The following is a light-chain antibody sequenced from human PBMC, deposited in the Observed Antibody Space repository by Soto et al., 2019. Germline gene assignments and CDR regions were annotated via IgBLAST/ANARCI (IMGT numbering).Light chain of an antibody. J-gene: IGLJ3*02. Sequence: QSALTQPASVSGSPGQSITISCTGTSSDIGGYNYVSWYQQHPGKAPKLIIFEVSNRPSGVSNRFSGSKSGNTASLTISGLQAEDEADYHCSSYTTPTTLGVFGGGTKLTVL. V-gene: IGLV2-14*01. CDR2: EVS. CDR1: SSDIGGYNY. CDR3: SSYTTPTTLGV.